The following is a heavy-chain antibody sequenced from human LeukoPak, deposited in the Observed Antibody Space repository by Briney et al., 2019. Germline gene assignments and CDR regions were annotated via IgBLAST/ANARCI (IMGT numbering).Heavy chain of an antibody. D-gene: IGHD2-21*02. CDR2: IWYDGSNK. V-gene: IGHV3-33*08. CDR3: ARETEGLPDY. J-gene: IGHJ4*02. CDR1: GFTLSNSW. Sequence: GGSLRLSCAVSGFTLSNSWMHWVRQAPGKGLEWVAVIWYDGSNKYYADSVKGRFTISRDNSKNTLYLQMNSLRAEDTAVYYCARETEGLPDYWGQGTLVTVSS.